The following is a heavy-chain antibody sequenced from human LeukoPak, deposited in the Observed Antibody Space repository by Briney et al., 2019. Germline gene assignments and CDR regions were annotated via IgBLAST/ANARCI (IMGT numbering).Heavy chain of an antibody. V-gene: IGHV1-18*01. CDR1: GYTFTSYG. D-gene: IGHD2-15*01. CDR3: ARDDCSGGSCYYYGMDV. J-gene: IGHJ6*02. Sequence: ASVKVSCKASGYTFTSYGISWVRQAPGQGLEWMGWISAYNGNTNYAQKLQGRVTMTTDTSTSTAYMELRSLRSDDTAVYYCARDDCSGGSCYYYGMDVWGQGTTATVSS. CDR2: ISAYNGNT.